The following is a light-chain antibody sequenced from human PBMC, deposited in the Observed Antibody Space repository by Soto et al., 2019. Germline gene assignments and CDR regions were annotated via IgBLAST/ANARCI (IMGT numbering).Light chain of an antibody. CDR1: SSNIGSPFD. Sequence: QSVLTQPPSVSGAPGQRVTISCTGNSSNIGSPFDVHWYQHLPGTAPRLLIYANNNRPSGVPDRFSGSESGTSASLAITGLQGDDEADYYCQSFDSRLSAPVFGGGTKLTVL. J-gene: IGLJ2*01. CDR3: QSFDSRLSAPV. CDR2: ANN. V-gene: IGLV1-40*01.